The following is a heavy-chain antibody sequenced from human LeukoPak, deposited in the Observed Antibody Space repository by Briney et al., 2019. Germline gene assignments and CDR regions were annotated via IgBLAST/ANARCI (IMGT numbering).Heavy chain of an antibody. CDR3: ARLIGDRTIYDY. V-gene: IGHV3-7*01. D-gene: IGHD6-6*01. CDR2: INQGGSET. Sequence: GGSLRLSCAASGFTFRTYWMSWVRQAPGKGLEWVASINQGGSETYYVESVKGRSTISRDNAVNSFFLQMNSLRAEDTAVYYCARLIGDRTIYDYWGQGTLVTVSS. J-gene: IGHJ4*02. CDR1: GFTFRTYW.